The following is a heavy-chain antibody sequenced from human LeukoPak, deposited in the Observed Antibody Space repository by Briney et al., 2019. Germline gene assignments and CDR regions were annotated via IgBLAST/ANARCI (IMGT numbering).Heavy chain of an antibody. CDR2: IIPIFGIA. CDR3: TRETSSRYFDY. CDR1: GGTFSGYA. V-gene: IGHV1-69*04. Sequence: SVKVSCKASGGTFSGYATNWVRQAPGQGLEWMGRIIPIFGIANYAQKFQGRVTFTADKSTSTAYMELSSLRSEDTAVYYCTRETSSRYFDYWGQGTLVTVSS. J-gene: IGHJ4*02.